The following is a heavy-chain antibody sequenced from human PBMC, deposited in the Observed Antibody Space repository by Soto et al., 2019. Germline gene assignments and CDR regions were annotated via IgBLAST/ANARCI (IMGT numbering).Heavy chain of an antibody. D-gene: IGHD3-22*01. V-gene: IGHV3-11*01. CDR1: AFTLIHYY. Sequence: PWGTLRLPCAASAFTLIHYYKTWIRHAPGKGLARVSYITSSGSIIYYSDSVKCRCTISRDNAKSLLYLQMKSLRAEDTAVYYCARDLGSYDSDGYFGYWGQGTMVIFSS. CDR3: ARDLGSYDSDGYFGY. CDR2: ITSSGSII. J-gene: IGHJ4*02.